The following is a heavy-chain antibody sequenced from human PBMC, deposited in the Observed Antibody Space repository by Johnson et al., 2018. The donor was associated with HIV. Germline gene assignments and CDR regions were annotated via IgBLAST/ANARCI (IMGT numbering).Heavy chain of an antibody. CDR2: LDADGRT. CDR3: AKDIGAGAAPMYAFDI. V-gene: IGHV3-43*02. CDR1: GFTFDDYT. D-gene: IGHD1-26*01. J-gene: IGHJ3*02. Sequence: VQLVESGGGLVRPGGSLRLSCAASGFTFDDYTMHWVRQAPGKGLEWVAVLDADGRTYYADSVKGRFTVSSDYSENTLYLQMNSLRAEDTALYYCAKDIGAGAAPMYAFDIWGQGTMVTVSS.